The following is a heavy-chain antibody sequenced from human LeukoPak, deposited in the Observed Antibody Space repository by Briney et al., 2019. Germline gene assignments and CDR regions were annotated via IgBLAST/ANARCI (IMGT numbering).Heavy chain of an antibody. J-gene: IGHJ4*02. D-gene: IGHD3-3*01. V-gene: IGHV3-23*01. CDR2: ISGSGGST. Sequence: HTGGSLRLSCAASGFTFSSYAMSWVRQAPGKGLEWVSAISGSGGSTYYADSVKGRFTISRDNSKNTLYLQMNSLRAEDTAVYYCAKIPQVSIFGVPNFDDWGRGTLVTVSS. CDR1: GFTFSSYA. CDR3: AKIPQVSIFGVPNFDD.